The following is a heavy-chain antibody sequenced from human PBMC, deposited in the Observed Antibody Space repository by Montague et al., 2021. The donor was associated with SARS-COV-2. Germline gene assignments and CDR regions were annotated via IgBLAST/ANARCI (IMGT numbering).Heavy chain of an antibody. D-gene: IGHD6-6*01. CDR1: GGSFSGYY. CDR2: INHSGST. J-gene: IGHJ2*01. V-gene: IGHV4-34*01. CDR3: AKGRRIAARPREGYFDL. Sequence: SETLSLTCAVYGGSFSGYYWNWIRQPPGKGLEWIGEINHSGSTNYNPSLKSRVTISVDTSKNQFSLKLSSVTAADTAVYYCAKGRRIAARPREGYFDLWGRGTLVTVSS.